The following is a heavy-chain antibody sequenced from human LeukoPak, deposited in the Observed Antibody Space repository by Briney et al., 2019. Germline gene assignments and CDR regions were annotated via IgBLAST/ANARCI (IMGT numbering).Heavy chain of an antibody. CDR1: GGSISSSSYY. D-gene: IGHD6-19*01. V-gene: IGHV4-39*01. CDR3: ARSPAFPIAVAGRGAFDI. Sequence: PSETLSLICTVSGGSISSSSYYWGWIRQPPGKGLEWIGSIYYSGSTYYNPSLKSRVTISVDTSKNQFSLKLSSVTAADTAVYYCARSPAFPIAVAGRGAFDIWGQGTMVTVSS. J-gene: IGHJ3*02. CDR2: IYYSGST.